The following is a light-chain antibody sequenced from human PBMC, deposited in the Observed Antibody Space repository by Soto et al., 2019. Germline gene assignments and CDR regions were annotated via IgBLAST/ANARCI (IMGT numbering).Light chain of an antibody. CDR3: CSCVSGSPFDVL. J-gene: IGLJ3*02. V-gene: IGLV2-23*01. CDR1: SGDVGNYNL. CDR2: EST. Sequence: QSALTQPASVSGSPGQSITISCSGVSGDVGNYNLVSWYQQPPGQAPRLVIYESTKRPSGVSDRFSGSKSGNTASLTISGLQAEDEADYYCCSCVSGSPFDVLFGGGTQLTVL.